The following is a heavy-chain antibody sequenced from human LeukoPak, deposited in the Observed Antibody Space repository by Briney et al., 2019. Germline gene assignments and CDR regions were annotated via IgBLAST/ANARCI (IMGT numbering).Heavy chain of an antibody. J-gene: IGHJ6*03. V-gene: IGHV3-9*01. CDR2: ISWNSGER. D-gene: IGHD2-15*01. CDR3: ARLPGYYYYYYYMDV. Sequence: GRSLRLSCAASGFTFDDYAMHWVRQAPGKGLEWVSGISWNSGERGYADSVKGRFTVSRDNAENSLYLQMNSLRAEDTAVYYCARLPGYYYYYYYMDVWGKGTTVTVSS. CDR1: GFTFDDYA.